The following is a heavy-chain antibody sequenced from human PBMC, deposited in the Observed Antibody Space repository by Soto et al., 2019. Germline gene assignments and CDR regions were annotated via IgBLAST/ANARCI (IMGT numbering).Heavy chain of an antibody. V-gene: IGHV3-30-3*01. CDR2: ISYDGSNK. CDR3: VRRQLKYSSGWYGAFDI. D-gene: IGHD6-19*01. CDR1: GFTFSSYA. J-gene: IGHJ3*02. Sequence: QVQLVESGGGVVQPGRSLRLSCAASGFTFSSYAMHWIRQAPGKGLEWVAVISYDGSNKYYADSVKGRFTISRDNSKNTLYLQMNSLRAEDTAVYYCVRRQLKYSSGWYGAFDIWGQGTMVTVSS.